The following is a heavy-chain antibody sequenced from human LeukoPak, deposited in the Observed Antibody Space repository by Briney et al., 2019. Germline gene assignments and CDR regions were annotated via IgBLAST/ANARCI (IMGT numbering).Heavy chain of an antibody. Sequence: SETLSLTCTVSGGSISDYYWSWVRQPAGKGLEWIGRIHISGTTYYNPSLKSRFTISVDTSKNQFSLKLSSVTAADTAVYYCARERGYDPYYYYMDVWGKGTTVTVSS. J-gene: IGHJ6*03. CDR2: IHISGTT. D-gene: IGHD5-12*01. CDR3: ARERGYDPYYYYMDV. CDR1: GGSISDYY. V-gene: IGHV4-4*07.